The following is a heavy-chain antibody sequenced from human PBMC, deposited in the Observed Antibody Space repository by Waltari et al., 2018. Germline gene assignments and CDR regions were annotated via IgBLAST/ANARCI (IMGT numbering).Heavy chain of an antibody. D-gene: IGHD1-26*01. CDR1: GFTFSSYG. J-gene: IGHJ4*02. CDR2: IWYDGSNK. Sequence: GQLVESGGGVVQPGRSLRLSCAASGFTFSSYGMHWVRQAPGKGLEWVAVIWYDGSNKYYADSVKGRFTISRDNSKNTLYLQVNSLRTEDTAVYYCARDSDSGSYCDCWGQGTLVTVSS. V-gene: IGHV3-33*01. CDR3: ARDSDSGSYCDC.